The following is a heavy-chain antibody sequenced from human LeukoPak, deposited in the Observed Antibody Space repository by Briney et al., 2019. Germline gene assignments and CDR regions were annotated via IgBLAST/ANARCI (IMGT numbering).Heavy chain of an antibody. V-gene: IGHV4-59*01. CDR3: AREDYYDSSLDP. CDR2: IYYSGST. CDR1: GGSISSYY. D-gene: IGHD3-22*01. Sequence: TTSETLSLTCTVSGGSISSYYWSWTRQPPGKGLEWIGYIYYSGSTNYNPSLKSRVTISVDTSKNQFSLKLSSVTAADTAVYYCAREDYYDSSLDPWGQGTLVTVSS. J-gene: IGHJ5*02.